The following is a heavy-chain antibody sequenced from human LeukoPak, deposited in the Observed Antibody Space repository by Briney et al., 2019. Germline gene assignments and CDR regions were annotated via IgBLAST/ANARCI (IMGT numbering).Heavy chain of an antibody. J-gene: IGHJ4*02. CDR2: INPNSGGT. V-gene: IGHV1-2*06. CDR1: GYTFXXYY. D-gene: IGHD6-19*01. Sequence: SXKVSCKASGYTFXXYYMHWVRQAPGQGLEWMGRINPNSGGTNYAQKFQGRVTMTRDTSISTAYMELSRLRSDDTAVYYCASIAVAGTNFDYWGQGTLVTVSS. CDR3: ASIAVAGTNFDY.